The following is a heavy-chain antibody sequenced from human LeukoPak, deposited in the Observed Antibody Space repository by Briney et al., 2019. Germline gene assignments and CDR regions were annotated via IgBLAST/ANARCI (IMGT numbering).Heavy chain of an antibody. Sequence: PGGSLRLSCAASGFTVSSNYMSWVRQAPGKAMEWVSSITSSGTYNFYADSVRGRFTISRDNAKNSLYLQMDTLGPEDTAVYYCARDPYSGNYGNYYYYYYMDVWGKGTTVTVSS. CDR2: ITSSGTYN. V-gene: IGHV3-21*01. CDR1: GFTVSSNY. D-gene: IGHD1-26*01. CDR3: ARDPYSGNYGNYYYYYYMDV. J-gene: IGHJ6*03.